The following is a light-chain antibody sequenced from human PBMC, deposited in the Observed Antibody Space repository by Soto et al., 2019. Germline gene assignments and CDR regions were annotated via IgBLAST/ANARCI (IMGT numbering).Light chain of an antibody. Sequence: QSVLTQSSSASASLGSSVKLTCTLSSGHSSYIIAWHQQQPGKAPRYLMKLEGSGSYNKGSGVPDRFSGSSSGADRYLTISNLQFEDEADYYCETWDSNPWVFGAGTKLTVL. J-gene: IGLJ3*02. CDR2: LEGSGSY. CDR3: ETWDSNPWV. V-gene: IGLV4-60*02. CDR1: SGHSSYI.